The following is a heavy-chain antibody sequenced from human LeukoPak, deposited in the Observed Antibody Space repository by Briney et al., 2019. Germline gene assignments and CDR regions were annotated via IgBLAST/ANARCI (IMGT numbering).Heavy chain of an antibody. CDR3: ARGGGWYSSSYDY. Sequence: SETLTLTCTASGCTISSYYWSWIRQPAGKGLEWIGYMYNSGSTNYNASLKSRVTISVDPSKNQFSLKLSSVTAADTAVYYCARGGGWYSSSYDYWGQGTLVTVSS. CDR2: MYNSGST. D-gene: IGHD6-13*01. V-gene: IGHV4-59*08. J-gene: IGHJ4*02. CDR1: GCTISSYY.